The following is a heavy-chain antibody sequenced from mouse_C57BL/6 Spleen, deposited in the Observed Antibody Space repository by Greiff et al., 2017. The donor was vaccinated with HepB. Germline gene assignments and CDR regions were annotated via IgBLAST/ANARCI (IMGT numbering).Heavy chain of an antibody. J-gene: IGHJ3*01. Sequence: VQLQESGPELVKPGASVKISCKASGYAFSSSWMNWVKQRPGKGLEWIGRIYPGDGDTNYNVKFKGKATMTADKSSSTASMHLSSLTSEDSAVYFCASSSYASSTGFAYWGQGTLVTVSA. CDR3: ASSSYASSTGFAY. D-gene: IGHD1-1*01. CDR1: GYAFSSSW. V-gene: IGHV1-82*01. CDR2: IYPGDGDT.